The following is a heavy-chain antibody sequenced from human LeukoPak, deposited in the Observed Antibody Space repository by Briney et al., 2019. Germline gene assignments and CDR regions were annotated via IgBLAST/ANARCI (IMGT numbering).Heavy chain of an antibody. CDR2: IYYSGST. D-gene: IGHD3-22*01. CDR3: ARGNYDSSGYYPRFDY. Sequence: SETLSLTCTVSGGSLSTYYWSWIRQSPMKGLEWIGYIYYSGSTNYNPSLKSRVTISVDTSKNQFSLKLNSVTAADTAVYFCARGNYDSSGYYPRFDYWGQGTLVTVSS. J-gene: IGHJ4*02. V-gene: IGHV4-59*01. CDR1: GGSLSTYY.